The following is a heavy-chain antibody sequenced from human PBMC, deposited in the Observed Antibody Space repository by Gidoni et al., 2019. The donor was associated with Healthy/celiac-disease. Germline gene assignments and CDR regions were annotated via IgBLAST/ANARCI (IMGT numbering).Heavy chain of an antibody. D-gene: IGHD6-19*01. CDR1: GGSIRSRHW. CDR2: IYHSGST. V-gene: IGHV4-4*02. J-gene: IGHJ4*02. Sequence: QVQLQESGPGLVKPSGTLSLTCAVSGGSIRSRHWWWWVRQPPGKGLEWIGEIYHSGSTNYNPSLKSRVTISVDKSKNQFSLKLSSVTAADTAVYYCARGLGNFPIAVAGYYFDYWGQGTLVTVSS. CDR3: ARGLGNFPIAVAGYYFDY.